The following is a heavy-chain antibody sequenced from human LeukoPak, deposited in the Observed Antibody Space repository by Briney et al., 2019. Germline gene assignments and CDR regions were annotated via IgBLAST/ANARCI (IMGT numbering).Heavy chain of an antibody. CDR3: ARDPPMGQQLLRSFFYYYYGMDV. D-gene: IGHD6-13*01. V-gene: IGHV1-69*01. CDR1: GGTFSSYA. Sequence: ASVKVSCKASGGTFSSYAISWVRQAPGQGLEWMGGIIPIFGTANYAQKFQGRVTITADESTSTAYMELSSLRSEDTAVYYCARDPPMGQQLLRSFFYYYYGMDVWGQGTTVTVSS. CDR2: IIPIFGTA. J-gene: IGHJ6*02.